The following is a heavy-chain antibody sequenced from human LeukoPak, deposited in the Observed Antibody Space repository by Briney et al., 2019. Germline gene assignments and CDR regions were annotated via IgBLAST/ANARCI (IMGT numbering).Heavy chain of an antibody. CDR3: ARNQWLVPLDAFDI. V-gene: IGHV3-30-3*01. CDR1: GFTFSSYA. CDR2: ISYDGSNK. J-gene: IGHJ3*02. Sequence: PGGSLRLSCAASGFTFSSYAMHWVRQAPGKGLEWVAVISYDGSNKYYADSVKGRFTISRDNSKNTLYLQMNSLRAEDTAVYYCARNQWLVPLDAFDIWGQGTMVTVSS. D-gene: IGHD6-19*01.